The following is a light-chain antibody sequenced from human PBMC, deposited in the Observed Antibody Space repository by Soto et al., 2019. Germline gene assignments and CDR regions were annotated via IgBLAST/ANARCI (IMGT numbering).Light chain of an antibody. CDR2: GAS. Sequence: EIVLAQSPATLSVSPGERVTLSCRATQTIGNKLAWYLQMPGQAPRLLMYGASTRATDIPARFSGSGSGTAFTLTITGLQSEDFAVYYCQQYNGWPWTFGLGTKVDIK. J-gene: IGKJ1*01. V-gene: IGKV3-15*01. CDR1: QTIGNK. CDR3: QQYNGWPWT.